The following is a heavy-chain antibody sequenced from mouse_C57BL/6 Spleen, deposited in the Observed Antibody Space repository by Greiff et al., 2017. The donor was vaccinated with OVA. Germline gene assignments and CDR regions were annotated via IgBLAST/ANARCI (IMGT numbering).Heavy chain of an antibody. J-gene: IGHJ4*01. D-gene: IGHD2-4*01. Sequence: EVQLQQSGPVLVKPGASVKMSCKASGYTFTDYYMNWVKQSHGKSLEWIGVINPYNGGTSYNQKFKGKATLTVDKSSSTAYMELNRLTSEDSAVYYCERRYYDYDRDYYAMDYWGQGTSVTVSS. V-gene: IGHV1-19*01. CDR2: INPYNGGT. CDR1: GYTFTDYY. CDR3: ERRYYDYDRDYYAMDY.